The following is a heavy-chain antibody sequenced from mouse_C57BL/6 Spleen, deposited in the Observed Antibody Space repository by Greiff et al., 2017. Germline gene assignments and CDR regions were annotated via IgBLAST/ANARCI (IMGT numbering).Heavy chain of an antibody. Sequence: VKLMESGAELARPGASVKLSCKASGYTFTSYGISWVKQRTGQGLEWIGEIYPRSGNTYYNEKFKGKATLTADKSSSTAYMELRSLTSEDSAVYFCARAATVVLDDWGQGTTLTVSS. D-gene: IGHD1-1*01. CDR1: GYTFTSYG. CDR3: ARAATVVLDD. J-gene: IGHJ2*01. CDR2: IYPRSGNT. V-gene: IGHV1-81*01.